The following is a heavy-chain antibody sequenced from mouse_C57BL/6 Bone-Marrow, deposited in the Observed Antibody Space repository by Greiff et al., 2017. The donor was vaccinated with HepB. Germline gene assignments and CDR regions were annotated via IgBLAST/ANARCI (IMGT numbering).Heavy chain of an antibody. Sequence: EVMLVESGGGLVQPGGSMKLSCAASGFTFSDAWMDWVRQSPEKGLEWVAEIRNKANNHATYYAESVKGRFTISRDDSKSSVYLQMNSLRAEDTGIYYCTRLYGSLYYFDYWGQGTTLTVSS. CDR3: TRLYGSLYYFDY. CDR2: IRNKANNHAT. D-gene: IGHD1-1*01. CDR1: GFTFSDAW. V-gene: IGHV6-6*01. J-gene: IGHJ2*01.